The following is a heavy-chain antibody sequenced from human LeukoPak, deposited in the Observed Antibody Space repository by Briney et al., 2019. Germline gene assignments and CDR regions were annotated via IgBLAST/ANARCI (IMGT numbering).Heavy chain of an antibody. CDR1: GFTVSSNY. CDR2: IYSGGTT. V-gene: IGHV3-66*01. CDR3: VRGAYSSSWLNFDY. J-gene: IGHJ4*02. D-gene: IGHD6-13*01. Sequence: GGSLRLSCAASGFTVSSNYMSWVRQAPGKGLEWVSVIYSGGTTYYADSVKGRFTISRDNSKNTLYLQMNSLRAEDTAVYYCVRGAYSSSWLNFDYWGQGTLVTVSS.